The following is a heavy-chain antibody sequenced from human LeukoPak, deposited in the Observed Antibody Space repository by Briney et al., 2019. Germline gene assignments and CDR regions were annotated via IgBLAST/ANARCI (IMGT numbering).Heavy chain of an antibody. CDR1: GGSLNSYW. D-gene: IGHD4-11*01. V-gene: IGHV4-59*01. J-gene: IGHJ4*02. CDR2: IYYSGGT. CDR3: ARTATRGITASIRYFDL. Sequence: PSETLSLTCTVSGGSLNSYWWSWVRQPPGQGLEWIAYIYYSGGTNYNPSLKSRVTISVDKSKNQFSLTLNSVTAADTAIYYCARTATRGITASIRYFDLWGQGTLLTVSS.